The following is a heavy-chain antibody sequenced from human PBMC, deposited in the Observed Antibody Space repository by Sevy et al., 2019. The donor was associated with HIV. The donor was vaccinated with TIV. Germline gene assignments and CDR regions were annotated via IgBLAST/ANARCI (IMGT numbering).Heavy chain of an antibody. CDR2: SSYEESNR. J-gene: IGHJ4*02. Sequence: GGSLRLSCATSGFTFNTYTMHWVRQAPGKGLEWVAVSSYEESNRYYADSGKGRFTISRDNSKSTLSLQMNSLRAEDTAVYYCARVRHYFVSGNLAPAYWGQGTLVTVSS. CDR3: ARVRHYFVSGNLAPAY. CDR1: GFTFNTYT. V-gene: IGHV3-30-3*01. D-gene: IGHD3-10*01.